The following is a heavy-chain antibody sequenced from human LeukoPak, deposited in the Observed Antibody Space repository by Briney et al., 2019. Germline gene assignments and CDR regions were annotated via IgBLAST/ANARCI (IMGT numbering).Heavy chain of an antibody. D-gene: IGHD3-22*01. CDR3: AKHYYYDSSGLDD. CDR2: ISGSGGST. Sequence: GGSPRLSFVASGFTFRSYGMGWVRPAPGKGLGWVSAISGSGGSTYYADSVKGRFTISRDNSKNTLYLQMNSLRAEDTAVYYCAKHYYYDSSGLDDWGQGTLVTVSS. J-gene: IGHJ4*02. CDR1: GFTFRSYG. V-gene: IGHV3-23*01.